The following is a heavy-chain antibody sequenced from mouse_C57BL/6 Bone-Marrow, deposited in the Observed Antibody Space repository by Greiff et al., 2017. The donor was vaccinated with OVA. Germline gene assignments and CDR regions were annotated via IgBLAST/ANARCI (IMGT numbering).Heavy chain of an antibody. V-gene: IGHV5-6*02. CDR1: GFTFSSYG. CDR3: AREIYYGNSPWFAY. Sequence: EVMLVESGGDLVKPGGSLKLSCAASGFTFSSYGMSWVRQTPDKRLEWVATISSGGSYTYYPDSVKGRFTISRDNAKNTLYLQMSSLKSEDTAMYYCAREIYYGNSPWFAYWGQGTLVTVSA. D-gene: IGHD2-1*01. J-gene: IGHJ3*01. CDR2: ISSGGSYT.